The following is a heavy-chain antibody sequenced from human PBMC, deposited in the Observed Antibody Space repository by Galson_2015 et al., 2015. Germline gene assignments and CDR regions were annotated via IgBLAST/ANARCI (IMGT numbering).Heavy chain of an antibody. J-gene: IGHJ4*02. D-gene: IGHD6-13*01. Sequence: SVKVCCKASGYTFASYGISWGRQAPGQGLEWMGWISGYNGNTNYAQKYQGRVTMSTDTSTSTVYMELRSLRSDDTAVYYCAREGDSYSSRWYPCDYWGQGTLITVSS. CDR1: GYTFASYG. CDR3: AREGDSYSSRWYPCDY. CDR2: ISGYNGNT. V-gene: IGHV1-18*01.